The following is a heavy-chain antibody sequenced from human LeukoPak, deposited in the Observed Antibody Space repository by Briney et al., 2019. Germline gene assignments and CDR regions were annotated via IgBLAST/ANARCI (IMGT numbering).Heavy chain of an antibody. D-gene: IGHD3-22*01. CDR1: GYTFTGYA. CDR2: INTDTGNP. Sequence: ASVKVSCKASGYTFTGYAMNWVRQAPGQGLEWMGWINTDTGNPTYAQGFTGRFVFSLDTSVSTAYLQISTVKAEDTAVYYCARGTDYHDNIGAFDYWGQGTLVTVSS. J-gene: IGHJ4*02. CDR3: ARGTDYHDNIGAFDY. V-gene: IGHV7-4-1*02.